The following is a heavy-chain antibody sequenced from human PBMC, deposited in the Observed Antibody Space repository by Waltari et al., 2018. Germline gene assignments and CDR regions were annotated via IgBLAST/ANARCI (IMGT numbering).Heavy chain of an antibody. V-gene: IGHV4-38-2*01. Sequence: QVQLQESGPGLVKPSETLSLTCAVSGYSISSGYYWGWIRQPPGKGLEWIGSIYHSGSTYYNPSLKGRVTISVDTSKNQFSLKLSSVTAADTAVYYCARQPWSQGFDYWGQGTLVTVSS. J-gene: IGHJ4*02. CDR1: GYSISSGYY. D-gene: IGHD5-18*01. CDR3: ARQPWSQGFDY. CDR2: IYHSGST.